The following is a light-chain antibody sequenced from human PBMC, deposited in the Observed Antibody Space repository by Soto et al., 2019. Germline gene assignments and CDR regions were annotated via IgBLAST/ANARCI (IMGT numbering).Light chain of an antibody. CDR1: QSVSSTY. J-gene: IGKJ1*01. CDR2: GAS. V-gene: IGKV3-15*01. CDR3: QQYTTWPPWT. Sequence: EVVLTQSPGTLSLSPGERATLSCRASQSVSSTYLAWYQQKPGQAPRLLIYGASARATGIPARFSGSGSGTEFTLTISSLQSDDFAVYYCQQYTTWPPWTFGQGTKVDFK.